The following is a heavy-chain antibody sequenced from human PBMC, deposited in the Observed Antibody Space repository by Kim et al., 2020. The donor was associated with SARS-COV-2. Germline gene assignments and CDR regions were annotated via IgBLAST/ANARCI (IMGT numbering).Heavy chain of an antibody. V-gene: IGHV4-39*01. D-gene: IGHD4-17*01. CDR2: IFYSGTT. CDR1: GGSFSSSSYS. CDR3: ARRLYGDYYFDY. Sequence: SETLSLTCTVSGGSFSSSSYSWGWIRQSPGKPLECIGTIFYSGTTYYNPSLKSRVTISVDTSKNQFSLRLSSVTAADMAVYYCARRLYGDYYFDYWGQGALDAVS. J-gene: IGHJ4*02.